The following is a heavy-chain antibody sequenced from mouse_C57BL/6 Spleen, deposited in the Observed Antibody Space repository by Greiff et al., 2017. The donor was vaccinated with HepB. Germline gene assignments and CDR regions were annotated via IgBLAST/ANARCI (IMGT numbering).Heavy chain of an antibody. Sequence: QVQLQQPGTELVKPGASVKLSCKASGYTFTSYWMHWVKQRPGQGLEWIGNINPSNGGTNYNEKFKSKATLTVDKTSNTADMQLSILTSEDSAVYYCASSGAKKGAMDYWGQGTSVTVSS. V-gene: IGHV1-53*01. CDR3: ASSGAKKGAMDY. CDR2: INPSNGGT. CDR1: GYTFTSYW. J-gene: IGHJ4*01. D-gene: IGHD3-1*01.